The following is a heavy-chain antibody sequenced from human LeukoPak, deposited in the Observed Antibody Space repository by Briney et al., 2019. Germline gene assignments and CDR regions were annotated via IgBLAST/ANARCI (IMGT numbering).Heavy chain of an antibody. Sequence: GESLKISCKGSGYSFTSYWIGWVRQLPGKGLEWMGIIYPGDSDTRYSPSFQGQVTISADKSISAAYLQWSSLKASDTAMYYCARQWPGAITTIDYWGQGTLVTVSS. J-gene: IGHJ4*02. CDR3: ARQWPGAITTIDY. V-gene: IGHV5-51*01. CDR1: GYSFTSYW. CDR2: IYPGDSDT. D-gene: IGHD3-22*01.